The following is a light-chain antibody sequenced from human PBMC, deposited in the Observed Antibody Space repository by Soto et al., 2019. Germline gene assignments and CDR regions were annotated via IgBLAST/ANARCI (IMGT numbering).Light chain of an antibody. CDR3: GSHAGSSMI. V-gene: IGLV2-8*01. CDR1: SSDVGRYDY. Sequence: QSALTQPPSASGSPGQSVTISCTGTSSDVGRYDYVSWFQQRPGNAPDHIIYDVTKRSSGVPDRFSGSKSGNTASLTVSGLQAEDEADYYCGSHAGSSMIFGGGTKVTVL. J-gene: IGLJ2*01. CDR2: DVT.